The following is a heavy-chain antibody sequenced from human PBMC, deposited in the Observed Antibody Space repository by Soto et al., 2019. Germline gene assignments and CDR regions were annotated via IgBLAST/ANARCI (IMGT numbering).Heavy chain of an antibody. V-gene: IGHV4-59*01. Sequence: SETLSLTCTVSGGSINSYYWSWIRQPPGKGLEWLGYIYYSGGTNYNPSLKSRVTISVDTSKNQFSLKLRSVTAADTAVYYCARHYDSSGYYSSSFDYWGQGTLVTVSS. CDR3: ARHYDSSGYYSSSFDY. J-gene: IGHJ4*02. D-gene: IGHD3-22*01. CDR2: IYYSGGT. CDR1: GGSINSYY.